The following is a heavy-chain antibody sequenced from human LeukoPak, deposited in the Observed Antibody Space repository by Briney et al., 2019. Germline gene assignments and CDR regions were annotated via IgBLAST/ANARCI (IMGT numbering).Heavy chain of an antibody. CDR2: IWYDGSNK. J-gene: IGHJ4*02. Sequence: PGGSLRLSCAASGFTFSSYGMHWVRQAPGKGLEWVAVIWYDGSNKYYADSVKGRFTISRDNSKNTLYLQMNSLRAEDTAVYYCAKDLVNWNYDTAFDYWGQGTLVTVSS. D-gene: IGHD1-7*01. CDR3: AKDLVNWNYDTAFDY. CDR1: GFTFSSYG. V-gene: IGHV3-33*06.